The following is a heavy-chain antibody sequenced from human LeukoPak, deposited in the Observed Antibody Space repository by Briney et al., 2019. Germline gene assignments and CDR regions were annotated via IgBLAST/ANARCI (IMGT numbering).Heavy chain of an antibody. CDR2: IFIGGRT. V-gene: IGHV3-66*01. D-gene: IGHD6-13*01. Sequence: PGGTLRLSCAASGVTVSQNYMSWVRHGPGQGMERVSVIFIGGRTDYTGSVKGRVTISRDESKNPVYLQMNNLRAEDTAVYYCARAVRSIWYGDYWGQGTLVTVSS. CDR1: GVTVSQNY. J-gene: IGHJ4*02. CDR3: ARAVRSIWYGDY.